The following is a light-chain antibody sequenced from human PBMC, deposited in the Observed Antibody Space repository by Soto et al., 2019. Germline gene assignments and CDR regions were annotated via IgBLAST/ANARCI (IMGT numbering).Light chain of an antibody. CDR2: EVS. J-gene: IGLJ2*01. V-gene: IGLV2-8*01. Sequence: QSALTQPPSASGSPGQSVTISCTGTSSDVGGYNYVSWYQQHPGKASKLMIYEVSKRPSGVPDRFSGSKSGNTAALTVSGLQAEDEAEYYCSSNAGSNNLVFGGGTKLTVL. CDR3: SSNAGSNNLV. CDR1: SSDVGGYNY.